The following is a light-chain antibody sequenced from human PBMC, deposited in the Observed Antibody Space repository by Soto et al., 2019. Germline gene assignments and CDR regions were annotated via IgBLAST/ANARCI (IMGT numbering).Light chain of an antibody. V-gene: IGLV2-14*01. J-gene: IGLJ3*02. Sequence: QSVLTQPASVSGPPGQSITISCTGTSSDVGDYNYVSWYQQHPGKAPKLMIYEVSNRPSGVSNRFSGSKFGNTASLTISGLQAEDEADYYCSSYTGSRTLVFGGGTKVTVL. CDR2: EVS. CDR3: SSYTGSRTLV. CDR1: SSDVGDYNY.